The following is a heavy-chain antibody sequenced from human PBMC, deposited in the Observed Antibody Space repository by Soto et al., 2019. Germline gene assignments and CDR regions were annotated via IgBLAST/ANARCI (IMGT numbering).Heavy chain of an antibody. CDR1: GYNFTTYW. Sequence: PGESLKISCKDSGYNFTTYWIAWVRQMSGKGLEWMGIIYPGDSATRYSPSFKGQVTISADKSISAAYLHWNSLQASGSAMYYCAKRRNVVGAPFDSWGQGTLVTVSS. CDR2: IYPGDSAT. J-gene: IGHJ4*02. D-gene: IGHD1-26*01. V-gene: IGHV5-51*01. CDR3: AKRRNVVGAPFDS.